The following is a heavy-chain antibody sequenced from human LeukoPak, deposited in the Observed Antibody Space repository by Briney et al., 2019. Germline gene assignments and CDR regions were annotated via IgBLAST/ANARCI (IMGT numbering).Heavy chain of an antibody. CDR3: ARNSVTTGYYFDY. J-gene: IGHJ4*02. Sequence: GGSLRLSCAASGFTFGSYSMHWVRQDPGKGLKWVAVISYDGRNTYYAKSVKGRFTISRDDSKNTLYLQMNSLRADDTAVYYCARNSVTTGYYFDYWGQGTLVTVSS. V-gene: IGHV3-30*04. CDR1: GFTFGSYS. D-gene: IGHD4-17*01. CDR2: ISYDGRNT.